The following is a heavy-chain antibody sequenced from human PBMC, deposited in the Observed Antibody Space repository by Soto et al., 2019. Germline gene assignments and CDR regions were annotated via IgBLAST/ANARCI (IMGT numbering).Heavy chain of an antibody. J-gene: IGHJ6*02. Sequence: ASVKVSCKASGYTFTSYGISWVRQAPGQGLEWMGWISAYNGNTNYAQKLQGRVTMTTDTSTSTAYMELRSLRSDDTAVYYCARDRTVTTGEDGMDVWGQGTMVTVSS. CDR2: ISAYNGNT. V-gene: IGHV1-18*01. CDR3: ARDRTVTTGEDGMDV. CDR1: GYTFTSYG. D-gene: IGHD4-17*01.